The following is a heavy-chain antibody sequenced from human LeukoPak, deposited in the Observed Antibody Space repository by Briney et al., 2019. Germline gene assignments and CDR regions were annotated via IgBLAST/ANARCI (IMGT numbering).Heavy chain of an antibody. CDR2: ISSSSIYT. D-gene: IGHD2-15*01. V-gene: IGHV3-11*05. CDR1: GYIFSDHY. J-gene: IGHJ4*02. Sequence: GGSLRLSCAASGYIFSDHYMSGIRQAPGKGLEWLSYISSSSIYTSYADSVKGRFTISRDNAKNSLYLQLNSLRAEDTAVYYCARGSPPDYWGQGTLVTVSS. CDR3: ARGSPPDY.